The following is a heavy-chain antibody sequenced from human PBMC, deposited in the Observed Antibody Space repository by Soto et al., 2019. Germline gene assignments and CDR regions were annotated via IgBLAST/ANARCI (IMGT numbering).Heavy chain of an antibody. V-gene: IGHV4-61*01. CDR1: GGSVSSGSYY. J-gene: IGHJ4*02. CDR3: ARDRIVGATGFDY. Sequence: QVQLQESGPGLVKPSETLSLTCTVSGGSVSSGSYYWSWIRQPPGKGLEWIGYIHYSGSTNYNPSLKSRVTISVDTSKNQFSLKLSSVTAADTAVYYCARDRIVGATGFDYWGLGTLVTVSS. D-gene: IGHD1-26*01. CDR2: IHYSGST.